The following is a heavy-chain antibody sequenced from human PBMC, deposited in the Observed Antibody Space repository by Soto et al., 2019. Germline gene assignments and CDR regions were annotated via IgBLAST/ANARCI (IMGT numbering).Heavy chain of an antibody. CDR2: IKSKTDGGTT. CDR3: TTGAYYDYGDLIDY. Sequence: GSLRLSCAASGFTFSNAWMNWVRQAPGKGLEWVGRIKSKTDGGTTDYAAPVKGRFTISRDDSKNTLYLQMNSLKTEDTAVYYCTTGAYYDYGDLIDYWGQGTLVTVSS. D-gene: IGHD4-17*01. V-gene: IGHV3-15*07. CDR1: GFTFSNAW. J-gene: IGHJ4*02.